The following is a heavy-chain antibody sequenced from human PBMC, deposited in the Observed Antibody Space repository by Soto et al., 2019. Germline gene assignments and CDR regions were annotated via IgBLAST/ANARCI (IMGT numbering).Heavy chain of an antibody. Sequence: PGGSMRLSCEASGFTFSGFGMHWVRQAPGKGLEWVAVIWYDGSKKYYADCVKGRFTISRDNSKNALYLQMNSLRAEDTAVYYCASPPWMRYYYYGMDVWGQGTTVTVSS. V-gene: IGHV3-33*01. CDR2: IWYDGSKK. D-gene: IGHD1-1*01. CDR1: GFTFSGFG. J-gene: IGHJ6*02. CDR3: ASPPWMRYYYYGMDV.